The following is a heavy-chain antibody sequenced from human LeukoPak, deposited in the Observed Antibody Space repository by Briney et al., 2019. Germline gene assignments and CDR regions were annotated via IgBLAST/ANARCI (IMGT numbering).Heavy chain of an antibody. V-gene: IGHV3-21*01. Sequence: GGSLRLSYAASGFTFSSYSMNWVRQAPGKGLEWVSSISSSSSYTYYADSVKGRFTISRDNAKNSLYLQMNSLRAEDTAVYYCARDYGGKVYWGQGTLVTVSS. CDR1: GFTFSSYS. CDR3: ARDYGGKVY. J-gene: IGHJ4*02. CDR2: ISSSSSYT. D-gene: IGHD4-23*01.